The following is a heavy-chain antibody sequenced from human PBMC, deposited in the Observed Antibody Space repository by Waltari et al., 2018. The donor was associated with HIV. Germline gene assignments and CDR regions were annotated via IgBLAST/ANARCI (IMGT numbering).Heavy chain of an antibody. CDR3: ARHTIFGVVLPHFDY. CDR1: GGSISSSSYY. D-gene: IGHD3-3*01. J-gene: IGHJ4*02. Sequence: QLQLQESGPGLVKPSETLSLTCTVSGGSISSSSYYWGWIRQPPGKGLEWIGSIYYSGSTYYHPSLKSRVTISVDTSKNQFSLKLSSVTAADTAVYYCARHTIFGVVLPHFDYWGQGTLVTVSS. CDR2: IYYSGST. V-gene: IGHV4-39*01.